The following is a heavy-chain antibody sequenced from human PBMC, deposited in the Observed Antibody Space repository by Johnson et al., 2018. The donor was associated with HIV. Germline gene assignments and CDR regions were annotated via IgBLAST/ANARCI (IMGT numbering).Heavy chain of an antibody. J-gene: IGHJ3*01. Sequence: QVQLVESGGGVVQPGRSLRLSCAASGFTFSSYAMHWVRQAPGKGLEWVAVISYDGSNKYYADSVKGRFPISRDNSKNTLYLQMISLRGEDTAVYYCARPPLERIISGSYGAFDLWGQGTMVTVSS. V-gene: IGHV3-30*04. CDR2: ISYDGSNK. D-gene: IGHD1-26*01. CDR3: ARPPLERIISGSYGAFDL. CDR1: GFTFSSYA.